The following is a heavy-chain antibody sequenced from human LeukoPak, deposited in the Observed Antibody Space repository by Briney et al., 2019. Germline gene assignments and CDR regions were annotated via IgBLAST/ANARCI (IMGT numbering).Heavy chain of an antibody. D-gene: IGHD6-13*01. J-gene: IGHJ4*02. CDR2: ISSSGSTI. Sequence: GGSLRLSCAASGFTFSSYEMNWVRQAPGKGLEWVSYISSSGSTIYYADSVKGRYTISRDNAKNSLYLQMNGLRAEDTAVYYCARSLFLSIAAAGTEELFFDYWGQGTLVTVSS. V-gene: IGHV3-48*03. CDR3: ARSLFLSIAAAGTEELFFDY. CDR1: GFTFSSYE.